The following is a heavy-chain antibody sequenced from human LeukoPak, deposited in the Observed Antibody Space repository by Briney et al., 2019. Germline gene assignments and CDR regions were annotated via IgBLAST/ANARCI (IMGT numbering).Heavy chain of an antibody. CDR3: ARDSAAAGTGGDFDY. V-gene: IGHV3-21*01. CDR2: ISSSSSYI. J-gene: IGHJ4*02. Sequence: GGSLRLSXAASGFTFSSYSMNWVRQAPGKGLEWVSSISSSSSYIYYADSVKGRFTISRDNAKNSLYLQMNSLRAEDTAVYYCARDSAAAGTGGDFDYWGQGTLVTVSS. CDR1: GFTFSSYS. D-gene: IGHD6-13*01.